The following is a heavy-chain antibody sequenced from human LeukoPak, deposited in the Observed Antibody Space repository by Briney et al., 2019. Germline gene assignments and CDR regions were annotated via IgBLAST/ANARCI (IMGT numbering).Heavy chain of an antibody. V-gene: IGHV1-2*02. Sequence: ASVKVSCKASGYTFTGYYMHWVRQAPGQGLEWMGWINPNSGGTNYAQKFQGRVTMTRDTSISTAYMELSRLRSDDTAVYYCARDLELAPRWNFDWLPPGYWGQGTLVTVSS. CDR1: GYTFTGYY. D-gene: IGHD3-9*01. CDR3: ARDLELAPRWNFDWLPPGY. CDR2: INPNSGGT. J-gene: IGHJ4*02.